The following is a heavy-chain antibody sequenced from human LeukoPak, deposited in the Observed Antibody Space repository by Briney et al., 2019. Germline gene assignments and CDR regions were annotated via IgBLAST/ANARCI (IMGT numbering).Heavy chain of an antibody. V-gene: IGHV4-59*12. CDR2: IYYSGST. CDR3: ARDPSPDCSGGSCDDDREGY. Sequence: SETLSLTCTVSGGSISSDYWSWIRQPPGKGLGWIGYIYYSGSTYYNPSLKSRVTMSLDTSKNQFALKLSSVTASDTAVDYGARDPSPDCSGGSCDDDREGYWGQGTMVTVSS. D-gene: IGHD2-15*01. CDR1: GGSISSDY. J-gene: IGHJ4*02.